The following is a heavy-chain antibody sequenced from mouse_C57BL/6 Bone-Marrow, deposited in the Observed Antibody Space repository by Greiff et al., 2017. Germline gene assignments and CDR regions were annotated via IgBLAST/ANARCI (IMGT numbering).Heavy chain of an antibody. D-gene: IGHD1-1*01. V-gene: IGHV5-15*01. J-gene: IGHJ1*03. CDR1: GFTFSDYG. CDR2: LSNLAYRI. Sequence: EVTLVESGGGLVPPGGSLKLSCAASGFTFSDYGMAWVRHAPRKGPALVAFLSNLAYRIYYADTVPGSFTLSRAHATNTLDLEMRSLRSGDTAMYYCARNTVVATDGYFYVWGTEATVTVSS. CDR3: ARNTVVATDGYFYV.